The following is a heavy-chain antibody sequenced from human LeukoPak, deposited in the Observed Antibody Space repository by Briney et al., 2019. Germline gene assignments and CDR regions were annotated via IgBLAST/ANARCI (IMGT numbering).Heavy chain of an antibody. CDR2: ISWNSGSI. J-gene: IGHJ4*02. CDR3: AKGIAGISSSCDY. V-gene: IGHV3-9*01. Sequence: GGSLRLSCAASGFTFSSYAMHWVRQAPGKGLEWVSGISWNSGSIGYADSVKGRFTISRDNAKNSLYLQMNSLRAEDTALYYCAKGIAGISSSCDYWGQGTLVTVSS. D-gene: IGHD6-13*01. CDR1: GFTFSSYA.